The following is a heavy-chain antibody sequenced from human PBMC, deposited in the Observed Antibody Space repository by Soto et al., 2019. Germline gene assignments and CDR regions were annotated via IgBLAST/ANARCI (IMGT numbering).Heavy chain of an antibody. V-gene: IGHV1-69*02. CDR3: ASPGGSYDFMDYYYMDV. D-gene: IGHD3-3*01. CDR1: GGTFSSYT. J-gene: IGHJ6*03. Sequence: ASVKVSCKASGGTFSSYTISWVRQAPGQGLEWMGRIIPILGIANYAQKFQGRVTITADKSTGTAYMELSSLRSEDTAVYYCASPGGSYDFMDYYYMDVWGKGTTVTVSS. CDR2: IIPILGIA.